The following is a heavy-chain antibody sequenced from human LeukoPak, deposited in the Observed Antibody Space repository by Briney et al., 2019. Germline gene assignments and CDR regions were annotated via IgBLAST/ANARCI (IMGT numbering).Heavy chain of an antibody. J-gene: IGHJ4*02. Sequence: AAVKVSCKASGYTFTSYGICWVRQAPGQGLEWMGWICAYNGDTNYAQKHQGRVTMTTDTTTSTAYIELRSLRSDDTGVYYCARVRGYNWEGAFDYWGQGTLVTVSS. V-gene: IGHV1-18*01. CDR1: GYTFTSYG. CDR3: ARVRGYNWEGAFDY. CDR2: ICAYNGDT. D-gene: IGHD5-24*01.